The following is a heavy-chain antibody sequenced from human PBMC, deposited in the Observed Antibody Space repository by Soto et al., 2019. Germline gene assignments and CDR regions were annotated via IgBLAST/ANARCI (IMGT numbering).Heavy chain of an antibody. Sequence: GGSLRLSCAASGFTFSSYWMSWVRQAPGKGLEWVANIKQDGSEEYYVDSVKGRFTISRDNAKNSLYLQMNSLRAEDTAVYYCARGIRFLEWLRPHYYGMDVWGQGTKVTVSS. D-gene: IGHD3-3*01. CDR3: ARGIRFLEWLRPHYYGMDV. J-gene: IGHJ6*02. CDR1: GFTFSSYW. CDR2: IKQDGSEE. V-gene: IGHV3-7*04.